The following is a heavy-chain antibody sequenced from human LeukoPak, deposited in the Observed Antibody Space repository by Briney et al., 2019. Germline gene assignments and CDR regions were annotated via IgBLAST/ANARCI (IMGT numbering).Heavy chain of an antibody. CDR1: GFTFRNYE. Sequence: GGSLRLSCAASGFTFRNYEMNWVRQAPGKGLEWLSYISDSSATIFYADSVKGRFTISRDNAKNSLYLQMNSLTAEDTGVYYCATNPRPGSWGQGTLVTVSS. CDR3: ATNPRPGS. D-gene: IGHD6-6*01. J-gene: IGHJ5*02. V-gene: IGHV3-48*03. CDR2: ISDSSATI.